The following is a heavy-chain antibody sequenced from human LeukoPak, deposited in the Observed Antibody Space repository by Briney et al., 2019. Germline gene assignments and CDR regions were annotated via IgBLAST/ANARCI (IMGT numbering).Heavy chain of an antibody. Sequence: SETLSLTCTVSGGSISSYYWSWIGQPPGKGLEWIGYIYYSGSTNYNPSLKSRVTISVDTSKNQFSLKLSSVTAADTAVYYCARDRISTGQGFDYWGQGTLITVSS. J-gene: IGHJ4*02. CDR3: ARDRISTGQGFDY. D-gene: IGHD3-10*01. CDR2: IYYSGST. V-gene: IGHV4-59*01. CDR1: GGSISSYY.